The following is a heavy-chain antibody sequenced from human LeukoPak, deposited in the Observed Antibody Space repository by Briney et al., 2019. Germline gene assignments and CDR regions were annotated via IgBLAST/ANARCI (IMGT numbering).Heavy chain of an antibody. J-gene: IGHJ4*02. D-gene: IGHD6-13*01. CDR3: ARSVGSRWYYFDY. V-gene: IGHV4-59*01. Sequence: PSETLSLTCTVSGGSISSYYWSWIRQPPGKGLEWIGYIYYSGSTNYNPSLKSRVTISVDTSKNQFSLKLSSVTAADTAVYYCARSVGSRWYYFDYWGQGTLVTVSS. CDR1: GGSISSYY. CDR2: IYYSGST.